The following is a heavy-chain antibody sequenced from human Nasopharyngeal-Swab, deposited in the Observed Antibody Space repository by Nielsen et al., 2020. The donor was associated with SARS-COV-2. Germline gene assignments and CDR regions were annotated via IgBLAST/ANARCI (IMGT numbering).Heavy chain of an antibody. CDR2: IYYSGST. D-gene: IGHD3-22*01. CDR3: ARARITMIVVVDAFDI. J-gene: IGHJ3*02. CDR1: GCSVSSGSYY. Sequence: SETLSLTCTVSGCSVSSGSYYWSWIRQHPGKGLEWIGYIYYSGSTYYNPSLKSRVTISVDTSKNQFSLKLSSVTAADTAVYYCARARITMIVVVDAFDIWGQGTMVTVSS. V-gene: IGHV4-31*03.